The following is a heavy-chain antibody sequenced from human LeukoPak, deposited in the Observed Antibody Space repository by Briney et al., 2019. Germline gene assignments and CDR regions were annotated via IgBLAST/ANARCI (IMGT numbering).Heavy chain of an antibody. CDR3: ARELCGYSYECYFDY. CDR2: IYYSGST. CDR1: SGSISSYY. D-gene: IGHD5-18*01. J-gene: IGHJ4*02. V-gene: IGHV4-59*01. Sequence: SETLSLTCTVSSGSISSYYWSWIRQPPGKGLEWIGYIYYSGSTNYNPSLKSRVTISVDTSKNQFSLKLSSVTAADTAVYYCARELCGYSYECYFDYWGQGTLVTVSS.